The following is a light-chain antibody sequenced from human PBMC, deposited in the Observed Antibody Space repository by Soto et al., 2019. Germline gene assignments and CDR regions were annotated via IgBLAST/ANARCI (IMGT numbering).Light chain of an antibody. V-gene: IGKV1-5*03. CDR3: QHRYNWLIT. J-gene: IGKJ5*01. CDR2: KAS. Sequence: DIQMTQSPSTLSASVGDRVTITCRASQSISSWLAWYQQKPGKAPKLLIYKASTLESGVPSRFSGSGSGTDFTLTISSLQPEEFAVYYCQHRYNWLITVGKGTRLEI. CDR1: QSISSW.